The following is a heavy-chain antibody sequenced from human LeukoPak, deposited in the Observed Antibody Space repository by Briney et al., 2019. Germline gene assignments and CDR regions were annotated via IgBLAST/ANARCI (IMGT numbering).Heavy chain of an antibody. CDR3: ATEVVVAAAFDY. D-gene: IGHD2-15*01. Sequence: ASVKVSCKASGYTFTTYSISWVRQAPGQGLEWMGWIRAYNGNTNYAQNVQGRVTMTTDTATSTAYMELSSLRSEDTAVYYCATEVVVAAAFDYWGQGTLVTVSS. CDR1: GYTFTTYS. J-gene: IGHJ4*02. V-gene: IGHV1-18*01. CDR2: IRAYNGNT.